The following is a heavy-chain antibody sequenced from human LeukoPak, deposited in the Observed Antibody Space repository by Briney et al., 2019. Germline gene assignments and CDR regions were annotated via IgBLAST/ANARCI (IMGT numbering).Heavy chain of an antibody. J-gene: IGHJ4*02. D-gene: IGHD5-12*01. Sequence: PSETLSLTCAVYGGSFSGYYWSWIRQPPGKGLEWIGEINHSGSTNYNPSLKSRVTISVDTSKNQFSLKLSSVTAADTAVYYCARGRPPSGYDFSCWGQGTLVTVSS. CDR1: GGSFSGYY. CDR2: INHSGST. V-gene: IGHV4-34*01. CDR3: ARGRPPSGYDFSC.